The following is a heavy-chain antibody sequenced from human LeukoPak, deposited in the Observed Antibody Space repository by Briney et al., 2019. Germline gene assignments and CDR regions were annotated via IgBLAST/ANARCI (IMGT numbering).Heavy chain of an antibody. Sequence: PGRSLRLSCAASGFTFSSYALHWVRQAPGKGLEWVAVMSYDGSNKYYADSVKGRFTISRDNSKSRLYLQRNSLRAEDTAVYYCARADGDYIGGLGPFDYWGQGTLVTVSS. D-gene: IGHD4-17*01. CDR3: ARADGDYIGGLGPFDY. CDR1: GFTFSSYA. V-gene: IGHV3-30*04. CDR2: MSYDGSNK. J-gene: IGHJ4*02.